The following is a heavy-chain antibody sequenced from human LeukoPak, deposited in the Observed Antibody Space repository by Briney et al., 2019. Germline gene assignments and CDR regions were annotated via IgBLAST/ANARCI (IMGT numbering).Heavy chain of an antibody. J-gene: IGHJ4*02. V-gene: IGHV4-39*07. Sequence: PSETLSLTCTVSAGSISSSSYYWGWIRQPPGKGLEWIGSIYYSGSTNYNPSLKSRVTMSGDTSKNQFSLKLSSVTAADTAVYYCARDRYYYDSSGYLFDYWGQGTLVTVSS. CDR3: ARDRYYYDSSGYLFDY. D-gene: IGHD3-22*01. CDR2: IYYSGST. CDR1: AGSISSSSYY.